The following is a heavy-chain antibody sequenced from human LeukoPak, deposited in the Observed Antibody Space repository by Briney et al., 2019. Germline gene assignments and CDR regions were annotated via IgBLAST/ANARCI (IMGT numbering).Heavy chain of an antibody. V-gene: IGHV4-59*08. J-gene: IGHJ3*02. Sequence: PSETLSLTCTVSGVSMTNYYWSWIRQPPGKGLEWIAYSHNSGGTKYNPSLKSRITISVDTSKNEFSLKLSSVTAADTAVYYCARQPGSTAAFDIWGQGTTVTVSA. CDR3: ARQPGSTAAFDI. CDR2: SHNSGGT. CDR1: GVSMTNYY. D-gene: IGHD5-18*01.